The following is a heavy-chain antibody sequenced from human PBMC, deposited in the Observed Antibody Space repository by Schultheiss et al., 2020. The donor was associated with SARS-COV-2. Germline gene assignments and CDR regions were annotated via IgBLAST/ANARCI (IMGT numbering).Heavy chain of an antibody. CDR1: GGTFSSYA. CDR3: ARSLPMGAHTVAGHFDY. Sequence: ASVKVSCKASGGTFSSYAISWVRQAPGQGLEWMGWINPNSGGTNYAQKFQGWVTMTRDTSISTAYMELSRLRSDDTAVYYCARSLPMGAHTVAGHFDYWGQGTLVTVSS. D-gene: IGHD6-19*01. J-gene: IGHJ4*02. V-gene: IGHV1-2*04. CDR2: INPNSGGT.